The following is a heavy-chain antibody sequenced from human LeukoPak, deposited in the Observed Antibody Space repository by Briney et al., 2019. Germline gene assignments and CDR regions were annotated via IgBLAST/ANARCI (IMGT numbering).Heavy chain of an antibody. D-gene: IGHD6-19*01. Sequence: SETLSLTCTVSGGSISSYYWSWIRQPPGKGLEWIGYIYYSGSTNYNPSLKSRVTISVDTSKNQFSLKLSSVTAADTAVYYCAGSYSPWLADYWGQGTLVTVSS. CDR1: GGSISSYY. CDR3: AGSYSPWLADY. V-gene: IGHV4-59*01. CDR2: IYYSGST. J-gene: IGHJ4*02.